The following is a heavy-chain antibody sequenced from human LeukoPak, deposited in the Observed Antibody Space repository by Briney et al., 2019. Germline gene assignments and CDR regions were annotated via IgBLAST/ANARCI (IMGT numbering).Heavy chain of an antibody. Sequence: GGSLRLSCAASGFTFSSYAMSWVRQAPGKGLEWLSAISGSGGSTYYADSVKGRFTISRDNSKNTLYLQMNSLRAEDTAVYCCAKDYGSGSYFDYWGQGTLVTVSS. D-gene: IGHD3-10*01. CDR3: AKDYGSGSYFDY. J-gene: IGHJ4*02. CDR2: ISGSGGST. V-gene: IGHV3-23*01. CDR1: GFTFSSYA.